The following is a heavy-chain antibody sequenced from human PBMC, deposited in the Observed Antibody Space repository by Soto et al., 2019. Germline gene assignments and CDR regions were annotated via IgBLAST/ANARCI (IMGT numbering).Heavy chain of an antibody. CDR3: ARVMVRGVIIMGY. CDR2: INAGNGNT. J-gene: IGHJ4*02. Sequence: ASVKVSCKASGYTFTRYAMHWVRQAPGQRLEWMGWINAGNGNTKYSQKFQGRVTITRDTSASTAYMELSSLRSEDTAVYYCARVMVRGVIIMGYWGQGTLVTVSS. CDR1: GYTFTRYA. V-gene: IGHV1-3*01. D-gene: IGHD3-10*01.